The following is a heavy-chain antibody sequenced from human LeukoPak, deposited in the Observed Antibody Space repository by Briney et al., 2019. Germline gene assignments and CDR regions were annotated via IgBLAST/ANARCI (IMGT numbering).Heavy chain of an antibody. CDR1: GNSFTSYW. CDR2: IYPDDSDT. Sequence: GESLKISCKGSGNSFTSYWIGWVRQMPGKGLEWMGIIYPDDSDTRYSPSFKGQVTISADKSISTAYLQWSSLKALDTAMYYCARTSGLVGARTGWDYFDYWGQGTLVTISS. D-gene: IGHD1-26*01. J-gene: IGHJ4*02. CDR3: ARTSGLVGARTGWDYFDY. V-gene: IGHV5-51*01.